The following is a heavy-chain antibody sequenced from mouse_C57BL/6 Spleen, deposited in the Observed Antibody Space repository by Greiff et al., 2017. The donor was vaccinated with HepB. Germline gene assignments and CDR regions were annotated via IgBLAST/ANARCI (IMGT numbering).Heavy chain of an antibody. CDR1: GYTFTSYW. V-gene: IGHV1-53*01. D-gene: IGHD2-4*01. J-gene: IGHJ1*03. Sequence: QVQLQQPGTELVKPGASVKLSCKASGYTFTSYWMHWVKQRPGQGLEWIGNINPSNGGTNYNEKFKSKATLTVDKSSSTAYMQLSSLTSEASAVYYWAGLGRLPYWCFDVWGTGTTVTVSS. CDR2: INPSNGGT. CDR3: AGLGRLPYWCFDV.